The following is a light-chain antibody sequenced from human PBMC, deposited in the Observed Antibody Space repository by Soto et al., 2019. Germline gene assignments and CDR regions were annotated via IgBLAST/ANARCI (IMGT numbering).Light chain of an antibody. CDR3: QTWGAGIRV. V-gene: IGLV4-69*01. CDR2: LNSDGSH. CDR1: SGHSSYA. Sequence: QPVLTQSPSASASLGASVKLTCTLSSGHSSYAIAWHQQQPEKGPRYLMKLNSDGSHSKGDGIPDRFSGSSSGAERYLTISSLQSEDEADYCCQTWGAGIRVFGGGTTLTVL. J-gene: IGLJ3*02.